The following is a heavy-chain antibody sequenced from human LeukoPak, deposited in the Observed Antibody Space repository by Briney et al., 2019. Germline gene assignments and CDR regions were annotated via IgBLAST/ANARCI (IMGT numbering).Heavy chain of an antibody. Sequence: GASVKASCKASKYTFTDYFMHWVRQAPGQGLEWMGWISPKSGGTSYAQRFQGRVTMTRDTSISTAYMELSGLTSDDTAVYYCARVTGRKDFYDSSGYLGHWGQGTLVTVSS. CDR1: KYTFTDYF. CDR3: ARVTGRKDFYDSSGYLGH. J-gene: IGHJ4*02. CDR2: ISPKSGGT. D-gene: IGHD3-22*01. V-gene: IGHV1-2*02.